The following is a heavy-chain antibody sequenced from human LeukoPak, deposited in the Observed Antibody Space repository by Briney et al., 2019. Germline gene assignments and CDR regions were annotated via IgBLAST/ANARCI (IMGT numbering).Heavy chain of an antibody. V-gene: IGHV4-39*07. CDR1: GGSISSSNYY. D-gene: IGHD2-8*01. CDR2: IYYSGST. CDR3: ARTNDYGDS. J-gene: IGHJ4*02. Sequence: SETLSLTCTASGGSISSSNYYWGWVRQPPGKGLGWIGSIYYSGSTYYNRTLKSRVTMSVDTSKNQFSLKLSSVTAADTAVYYCARTNDYGDSWGQGTLVTVSS.